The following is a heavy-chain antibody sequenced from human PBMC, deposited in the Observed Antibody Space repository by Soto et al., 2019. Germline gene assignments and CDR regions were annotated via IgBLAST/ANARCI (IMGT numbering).Heavy chain of an antibody. D-gene: IGHD4-17*01. CDR1: GYTFTSYG. V-gene: IGHV1-18*01. CDR2: ISAYNGNT. Sequence: ASVKVSCKASGYTFTSYGISWVRQAPGQGLEWMGWISAYNGNTNYAQKLQGRVTMTTDTSTSTAYMERRSLRSDDTAVYYCARLSTVTTDSYYYYMDVWGKGTTVTVSS. J-gene: IGHJ6*03. CDR3: ARLSTVTTDSYYYYMDV.